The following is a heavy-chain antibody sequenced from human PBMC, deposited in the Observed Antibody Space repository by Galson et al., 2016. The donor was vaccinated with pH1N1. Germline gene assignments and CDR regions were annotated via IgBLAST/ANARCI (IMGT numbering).Heavy chain of an antibody. CDR3: ATEDYYTSLY. J-gene: IGHJ4*02. D-gene: IGHD1-26*01. Sequence: SLRLPCAASGFIFSDYWMSWVRQAPGKGLAWVAKINQDGSRQYYVDSMKGRCTISRDNAENSLSLQMNSLRVEDTALYYCATEDYYTSLYWGQGILVTVSS. CDR1: GFIFSDYW. V-gene: IGHV3-7*01. CDR2: INQDGSRQ.